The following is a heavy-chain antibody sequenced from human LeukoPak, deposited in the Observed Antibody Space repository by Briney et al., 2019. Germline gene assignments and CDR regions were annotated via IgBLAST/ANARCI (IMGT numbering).Heavy chain of an antibody. CDR2: ISAYNGNT. Sequence: ASVKVSCKASGYTFTSYGISWVRRAPGQGLEWMGWISAYNGNTNYAQKLQGRVTMTTDTSTSTAYMELRSLRSDDTAVYYCARDRAYYYDSSGYRYRFDYWGQGTLVTVSS. CDR1: GYTFTSYG. J-gene: IGHJ4*02. V-gene: IGHV1-18*01. D-gene: IGHD3-22*01. CDR3: ARDRAYYYDSSGYRYRFDY.